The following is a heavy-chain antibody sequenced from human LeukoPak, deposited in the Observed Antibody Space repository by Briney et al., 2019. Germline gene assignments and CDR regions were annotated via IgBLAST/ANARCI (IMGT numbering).Heavy chain of an antibody. CDR1: GGSISSGGYY. V-gene: IGHV4-31*03. Sequence: PSETLSLTCTVSGGSISSGGYYWSWIRQHLGKGLEWIGYIYYSGSTYYNPSLKSRVTISVDTSKNQFSLKLSSVTAADTAVYYCARGPAYYYDSSGYCMDYWGQGTLVTVSS. D-gene: IGHD3-22*01. CDR2: IYYSGST. CDR3: ARGPAYYYDSSGYCMDY. J-gene: IGHJ4*02.